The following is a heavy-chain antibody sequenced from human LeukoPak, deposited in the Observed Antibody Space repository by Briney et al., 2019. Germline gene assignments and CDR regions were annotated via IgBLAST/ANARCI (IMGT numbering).Heavy chain of an antibody. Sequence: PSETLSLTCFVSGGSIGSLDYYWGWIRHPPGKGLEWIGSVYSRGSTHRNPALKSRVTISEDTSENQFSLMLTSVSAADTAVYYCASQSPCGSGTHALDHWGQGILVIVSS. CDR3: ASQSPCGSGTHALDH. D-gene: IGHD3-10*01. V-gene: IGHV4-39*01. CDR2: VYSRGST. CDR1: GGSIGSLDYY. J-gene: IGHJ4*02.